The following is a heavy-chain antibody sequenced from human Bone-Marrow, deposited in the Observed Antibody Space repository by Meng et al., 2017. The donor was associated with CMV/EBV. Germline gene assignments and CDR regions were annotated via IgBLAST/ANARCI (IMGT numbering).Heavy chain of an antibody. CDR2: ISYDGSNK. V-gene: IGHV3-30*04. CDR1: GFTFSSYA. Sequence: GESLKISCAASGFTFSSYAMHWVRQAPGKGLEWVAVISYDGSNKYYADSVKGRFTISRDNSKNTLYLQMNSLRAGDTAVYYCARDRQLRYYYYYYGMDVWGQGTTVTVSS. J-gene: IGHJ6*02. D-gene: IGHD5-12*01. CDR3: ARDRQLRYYYYYYGMDV.